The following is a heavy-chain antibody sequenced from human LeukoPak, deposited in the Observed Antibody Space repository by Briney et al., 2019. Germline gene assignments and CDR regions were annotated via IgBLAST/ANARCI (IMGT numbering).Heavy chain of an antibody. CDR3: ATPVRFLEWLSMGGILYPYHFDY. Sequence: ASVKVSCKVSGYTLTELSMHWVRQAPGKGLEWMGGFDPEDGETIYAQKFQGRVTMTEDTSTDTAYMELSSLRSEDTAVYYCATPVRFLEWLSMGGILYPYHFDYWGQGTLVTVSS. D-gene: IGHD3-3*01. CDR2: FDPEDGET. J-gene: IGHJ4*02. CDR1: GYTLTELS. V-gene: IGHV1-24*01.